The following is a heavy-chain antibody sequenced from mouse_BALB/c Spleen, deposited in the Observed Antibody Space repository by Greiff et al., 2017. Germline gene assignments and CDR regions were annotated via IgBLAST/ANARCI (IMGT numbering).Heavy chain of an antibody. Sequence: ESGPGLVAPSQSLSITCTVSGFSLTSYGVHWVRQPPGKGLEWLGVIWAGGSTNYNSALMSRLSISKDNSKSQVFLKMNSLQTDDTAMYYCARDRGLRTWFAYWGQGTLVTVSA. J-gene: IGHJ3*01. D-gene: IGHD2-4*01. CDR2: IWAGGST. V-gene: IGHV2-9*02. CDR1: GFSLTSYG. CDR3: ARDRGLRTWFAY.